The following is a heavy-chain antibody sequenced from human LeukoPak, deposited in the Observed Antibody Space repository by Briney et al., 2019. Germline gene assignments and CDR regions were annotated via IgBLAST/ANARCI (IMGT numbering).Heavy chain of an antibody. J-gene: IGHJ6*02. CDR2: ISGSGGST. V-gene: IGHV3-23*01. Sequence: GGSLRLSCAASGFTFSSYAMSWVRQAPGKGLEWVSAISGSGGSTYYADSVKGRFTISRDNAKNSLYLQMNSLRDEDTAVYYCARDPSAPARYYYYGMDVWGQGTTVTVSS. CDR1: GFTFSSYA. CDR3: ARDPSAPARYYYYGMDV.